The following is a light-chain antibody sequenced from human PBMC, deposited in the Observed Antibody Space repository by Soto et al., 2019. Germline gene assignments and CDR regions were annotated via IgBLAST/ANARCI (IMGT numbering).Light chain of an antibody. Sequence: DIQMTQSPSSLSASVGDRVTITCRASQSISSYLNWYLQKPGKAPKLLIYAASILQSGVPSRFSGSGSGTDFTLTISSLQPEDFATYYCQQTYSTPYTFGQGTKLEIK. CDR3: QQTYSTPYT. J-gene: IGKJ2*01. V-gene: IGKV1-39*01. CDR1: QSISSY. CDR2: AAS.